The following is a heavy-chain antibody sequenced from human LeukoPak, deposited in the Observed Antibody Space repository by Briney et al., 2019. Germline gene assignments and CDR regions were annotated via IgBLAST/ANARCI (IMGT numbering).Heavy chain of an antibody. CDR3: ARGPHYYDSSGYYDY. Sequence: GGSLRLSCAASGFTVSSNYMSWVRQAPGKGLEWVSVIYSGGSTYYADSVKGRFTTSRDNSKNTLYLQMNSLRAEDTAVYYCARGPHYYDSSGYYDYWGQGTLVTVSS. V-gene: IGHV3-53*01. CDR1: GFTVSSNY. J-gene: IGHJ4*02. D-gene: IGHD3-22*01. CDR2: IYSGGST.